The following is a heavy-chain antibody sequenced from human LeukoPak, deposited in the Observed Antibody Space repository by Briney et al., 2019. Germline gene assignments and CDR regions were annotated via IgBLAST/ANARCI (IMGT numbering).Heavy chain of an antibody. CDR2: ISGGGENT. V-gene: IGHV3-23*01. CDR3: AKPRAMTAGVGRYFDL. CDR1: GFTFTSYA. J-gene: IGHJ2*01. D-gene: IGHD3-10*01. Sequence: GGSLRLSCGASGFTFTSYAMSWIRQAPGKGLEWVSAISGGGENTYYGDSVKGRFTISRDNSKNTLYLQMNSLRAEDTATYYCAKPRAMTAGVGRYFDLWGRGTLVTVSS.